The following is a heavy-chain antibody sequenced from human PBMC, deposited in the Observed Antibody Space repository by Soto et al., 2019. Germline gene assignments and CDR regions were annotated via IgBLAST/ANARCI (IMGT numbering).Heavy chain of an antibody. Sequence: GASVKVSCKASGYTFTGYYMHWVRQAPGQGLEWMGWINPNSGGTNYAQKFQGRVTMTRDTSISTAYMELSRLRSDDTAVYYCARXARGTRAYDFWSSYKGYWGQGTLVTVSS. CDR2: INPNSGGT. D-gene: IGHD3-3*01. V-gene: IGHV1-2*02. J-gene: IGHJ4*02. CDR1: GYTFTGYY. CDR3: ARXARGTRAYDFWSSYKGY.